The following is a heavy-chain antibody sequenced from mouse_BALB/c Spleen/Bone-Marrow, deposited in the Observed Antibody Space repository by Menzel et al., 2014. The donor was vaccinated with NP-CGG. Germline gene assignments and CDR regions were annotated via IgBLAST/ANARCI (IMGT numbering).Heavy chain of an antibody. CDR1: GFSLTSYG. Sequence: VKLVESGPGLAQPSQSLSITCTASGFSLTSYGVHWVRQSPGKGLEWLGVIWSGGSPDDNAAFMCRLSISKDNSKSQVFFKMSSLQANDTAIYYCVRRGGNYAMDYWGQGTSVTVSS. J-gene: IGHJ4*01. V-gene: IGHV2-2*02. CDR3: VRRGGNYAMDY. CDR2: IWSGGSP.